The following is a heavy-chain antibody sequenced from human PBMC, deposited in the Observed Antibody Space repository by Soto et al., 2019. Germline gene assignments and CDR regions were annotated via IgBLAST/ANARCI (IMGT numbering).Heavy chain of an antibody. V-gene: IGHV4-31*03. CDR3: ARGIVASIFGGFDP. CDR1: GASINSGNYN. D-gene: IGHD5-12*01. CDR2: IDYSGSA. Sequence: VQLQESGPGLVKPSQTLSLICTVSGASINSGNYNWTWIRQHTGRGLEWIGCIDYSGSAYYNPSLKSRVAISVDTSKDQFSLNLTSVTAADTAVYYCARGIVASIFGGFDPWGQGTPVTVSS. J-gene: IGHJ5*02.